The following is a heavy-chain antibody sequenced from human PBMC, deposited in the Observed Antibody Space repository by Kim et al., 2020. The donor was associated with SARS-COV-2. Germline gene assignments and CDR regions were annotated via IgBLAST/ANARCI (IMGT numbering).Heavy chain of an antibody. CDR1: GFTFSDYY. CDR2: ISSSGSTI. J-gene: IGHJ6*01. CDR3: ARDRVYIVVVRAAKFHLEAPGYYYYGMDV. Sequence: GGSLRLSCAASGFTFSDYYMSWIRQAPGKGLEWVSYISSSGSTIYYADSVKGRFTISRDNAKNSLYLQMNSLRAEDTAVYYCARDRVYIVVVRAAKFHLEAPGYYYYGMDVWEQGTTVTVSS. D-gene: IGHD2-2*01. V-gene: IGHV3-11*04.